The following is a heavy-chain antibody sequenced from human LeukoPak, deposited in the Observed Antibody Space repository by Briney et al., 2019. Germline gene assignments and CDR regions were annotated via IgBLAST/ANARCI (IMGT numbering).Heavy chain of an antibody. Sequence: APVKVSCKASGYTFTGYYMHWVRQAPGQGLEWMGWINPNSGGTNYAQKFQGRVTMTRDTSISTAYMELSRLRSDDTAVYYCARCEGYCSSTSCYHDAFDIWGQGTMVTVSS. J-gene: IGHJ3*02. CDR1: GYTFTGYY. D-gene: IGHD2-2*01. CDR2: INPNSGGT. CDR3: ARCEGYCSSTSCYHDAFDI. V-gene: IGHV1-2*02.